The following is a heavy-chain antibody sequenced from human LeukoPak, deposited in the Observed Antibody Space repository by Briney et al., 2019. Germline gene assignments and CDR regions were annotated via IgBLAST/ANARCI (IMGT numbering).Heavy chain of an antibody. V-gene: IGHV3-48*04. CDR2: ISSSGSTI. Sequence: GGSLRLSCAASGFTFSSYGMHWVRQAPGKGLEWVSYISSSGSTIYYADSVKGRFTISRDNAKNSLYLQMNSLRAEDTAVYYCARHYYDSSGYYDYWGQGTLVTVSS. D-gene: IGHD3-22*01. J-gene: IGHJ4*02. CDR3: ARHYYDSSGYYDY. CDR1: GFTFSSYG.